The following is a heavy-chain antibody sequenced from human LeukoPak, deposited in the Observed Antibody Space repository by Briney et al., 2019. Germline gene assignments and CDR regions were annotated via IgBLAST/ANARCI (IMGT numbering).Heavy chain of an antibody. J-gene: IGHJ4*02. CDR1: GFTFSGCD. CDR3: TTYKSGHY. Sequence: GGSLRLSCAASGFTFSGCDTHWVRQASGKGLEWVGRITTKANTYATAYAASLKGRFTISRDDSTNTAYLQMNNLRIEDTAVYYCTTYKSGHYWGQGVLVTVSS. D-gene: IGHD3-3*01. CDR2: ITTKANTYAT. V-gene: IGHV3-73*01.